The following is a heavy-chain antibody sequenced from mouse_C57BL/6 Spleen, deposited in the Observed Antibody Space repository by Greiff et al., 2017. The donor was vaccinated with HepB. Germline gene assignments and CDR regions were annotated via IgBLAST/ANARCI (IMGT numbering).Heavy chain of an antibody. J-gene: IGHJ4*01. Sequence: ESGPGLVKPSQSLSLTCSVTGYSITSGYYWNWIRQFPGNKLEWMGYISYDGGNNYNPSLKNRISITRDTSKNQFFLKLNSVTTEDTATYYCARTYDYDRIYYAMDYWGQGTSVTVSS. D-gene: IGHD2-4*01. CDR1: GYSITSGYY. CDR2: ISYDGGN. V-gene: IGHV3-6*01. CDR3: ARTYDYDRIYYAMDY.